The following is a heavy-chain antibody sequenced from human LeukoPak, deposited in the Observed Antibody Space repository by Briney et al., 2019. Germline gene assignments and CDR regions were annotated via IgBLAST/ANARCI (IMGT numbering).Heavy chain of an antibody. CDR2: INPNSGGT. D-gene: IGHD5-24*01. V-gene: IGHV1-2*02. J-gene: IGHJ4*02. CDR1: GCTLLDYF. Sequence: ASVNVSCMACGCTLLDYFMHGVRPAPGQERDGVGWINPNSGGTNYAQKFQGRVTMTRDPSISTAYMELSRLRSDDTAVYYCERTGPMAYFDYWGQGTLVTVSS. CDR3: ERTGPMAYFDY.